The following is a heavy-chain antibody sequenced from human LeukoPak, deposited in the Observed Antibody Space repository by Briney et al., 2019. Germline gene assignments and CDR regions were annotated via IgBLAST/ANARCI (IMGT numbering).Heavy chain of an antibody. D-gene: IGHD6-19*01. V-gene: IGHV4-38-2*02. J-gene: IGHJ3*02. CDR2: IYHSGST. Sequence: SETLSLTCTVSGYSISSGYYWGWIRQPPGKGLEGIGSIYHSGSTNYNPSLKSRVTISVDKSKNQFSLKLSSVTAADTAVYYCARDEYSSGWFKAFDIWGQGTMVTVSS. CDR1: GYSISSGYY. CDR3: ARDEYSSGWFKAFDI.